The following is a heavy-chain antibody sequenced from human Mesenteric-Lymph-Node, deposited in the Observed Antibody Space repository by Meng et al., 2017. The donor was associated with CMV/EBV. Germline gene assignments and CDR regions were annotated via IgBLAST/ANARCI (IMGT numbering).Heavy chain of an antibody. V-gene: IGHV4-34*01. D-gene: IGHD3-9*01. CDR2: INHSGST. Sequence: QGPLHQWGAGLLKPSETLYVTCAVYGGSFSGYYWNWIRQSPEKGLEWIGEINHSGSTTYNPSFTSRIIISVDTSTNQISLNMSSVTAADTAVYYCARGSSYDILTGYFDYWGQGALVTVSS. CDR3: ARGSSYDILTGYFDY. CDR1: GGSFSGYY. J-gene: IGHJ4*02.